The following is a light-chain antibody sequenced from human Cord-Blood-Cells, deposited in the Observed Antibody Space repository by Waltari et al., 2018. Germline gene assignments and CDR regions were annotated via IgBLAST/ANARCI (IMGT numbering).Light chain of an antibody. J-gene: IGLJ3*02. CDR2: GNS. V-gene: IGLV1-40*01. CDR3: QSYDSSLSGWV. CDR1: SSNIGAGYA. Sequence: QSVLTQPPSVSGAPGQRVTISCTGSSSNIGAGYAVHWYHQLPGTAPNLLIYGNSNRPSGVPDRFSGSKSGTSASLAITGLQAEDEADYYCQSYDSSLSGWVFGGGTKLTVL.